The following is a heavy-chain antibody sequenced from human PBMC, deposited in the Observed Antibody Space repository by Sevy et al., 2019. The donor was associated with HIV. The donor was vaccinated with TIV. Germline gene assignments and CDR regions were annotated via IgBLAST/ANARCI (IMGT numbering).Heavy chain of an antibody. Sequence: GGSLRLSCAASGFTFSSYAMSWVRQAPGKGLEWVSAISGSGGSTYYADSVKGRFTISRDNAKKTLYLQMNSLRAEDTAVYYCAREVLLNWFDPWGQGTLVTVSS. D-gene: IGHD3-10*01. J-gene: IGHJ5*02. CDR2: ISGSGGST. V-gene: IGHV3-23*01. CDR3: AREVLLNWFDP. CDR1: GFTFSSYA.